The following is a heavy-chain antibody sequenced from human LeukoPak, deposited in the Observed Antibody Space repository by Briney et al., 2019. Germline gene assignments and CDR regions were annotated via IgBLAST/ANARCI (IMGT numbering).Heavy chain of an antibody. CDR1: GYSFTSYW. Sequence: GESLKISCKGSGYSFTSYWIGWVRQTPGKGLEWMGIIYPGDSDTRYSPSFQGQVTISADKSISTAYLQWSSLKASDTAMYYCARRRGSGSYSSTHFDYWGQGTLVTVSS. CDR3: ARRRGSGSYSSTHFDY. D-gene: IGHD3-10*01. V-gene: IGHV5-51*01. J-gene: IGHJ4*02. CDR2: IYPGDSDT.